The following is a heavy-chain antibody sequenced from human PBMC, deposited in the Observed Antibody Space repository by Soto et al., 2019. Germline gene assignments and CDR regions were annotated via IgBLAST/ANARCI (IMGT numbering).Heavy chain of an antibody. CDR2: FDPEDGET. V-gene: IGHV1-24*01. Sequence: GASVKVSCEVSGYTLTELSMHCVRQAPGKGLEWMGGFDPEDGETIYAQKFQGRVTMTEDTSTDTAYMELSSLRSEDTAVYYCATYRRTGRITIFGVVQTDYYYYYMDVWGKGTTVTVSS. CDR1: GYTLTELS. J-gene: IGHJ6*03. CDR3: ATYRRTGRITIFGVVQTDYYYYYMDV. D-gene: IGHD3-3*01.